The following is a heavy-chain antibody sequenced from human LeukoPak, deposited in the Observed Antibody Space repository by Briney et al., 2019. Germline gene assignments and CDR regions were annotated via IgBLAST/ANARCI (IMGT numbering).Heavy chain of an antibody. CDR1: GYTFTSYG. Sequence: ASVKVSCKASGYTFTSYGISWVRQAPGQGLEWMGGIIPIFGTANYAQKFQGRVTITADESTSTAYMELSSLRSEDTAVYYCARWDLGYCSSTSCPHYYYYGMDVWGQGTTVTVSS. V-gene: IGHV1-69*13. CDR3: ARWDLGYCSSTSCPHYYYYGMDV. D-gene: IGHD2-2*01. J-gene: IGHJ6*02. CDR2: IIPIFGTA.